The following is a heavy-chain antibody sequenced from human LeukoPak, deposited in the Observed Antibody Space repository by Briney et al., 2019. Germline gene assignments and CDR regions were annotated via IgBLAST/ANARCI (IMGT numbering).Heavy chain of an antibody. CDR2: IFYVGTT. CDR3: ARHSVTAMRFWFDS. CDR1: GGSISSIRYY. V-gene: IGHV4-39*01. Sequence: SETLSLTCTVSGGSISSIRYYWGWIRQPPGKGVEWIGTIFYVGTTYYNPSLKSRVTIAVDTSKNQFSLKVTSVTAADTAFYYWARHSVTAMRFWFDSWGQGSLVTVPS. D-gene: IGHD2-21*02. J-gene: IGHJ5*01.